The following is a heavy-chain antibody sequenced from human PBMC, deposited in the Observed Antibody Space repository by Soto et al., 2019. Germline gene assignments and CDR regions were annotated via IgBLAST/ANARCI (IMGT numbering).Heavy chain of an antibody. CDR1: GFTFSTYS. Sequence: EVQLVGSGGGLVQPGGSLRLSCAASGFTFSTYSMNWVRQAPGKGLEWVSYISSSSVTIYYADSVKGRFTISRDNAKNSLYLQMNSLSAEDTAVYYCARDWGGLAFDYWGQGTLVTVSS. J-gene: IGHJ4*02. CDR2: ISSSSVTI. V-gene: IGHV3-48*01. D-gene: IGHD3-16*01. CDR3: ARDWGGLAFDY.